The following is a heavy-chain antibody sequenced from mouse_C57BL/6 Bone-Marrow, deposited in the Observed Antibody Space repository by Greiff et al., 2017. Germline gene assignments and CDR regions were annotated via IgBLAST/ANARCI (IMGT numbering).Heavy chain of an antibody. V-gene: IGHV1-53*01. D-gene: IGHD2-1*01. J-gene: IGHJ4*01. CDR1: GYTFTSYW. CDR2: INPSNGGT. CDR3: ASRGISYGNCEAMDY. Sequence: VKLQQPGTELVKPGASVKLSCKASGYTFTSYWMHWVKQRPGQGLEWIGNINPSNGGTNYNEKFKSKATLTVDKSSSTAYMQLSSLTSEDSAVYSCASRGISYGNCEAMDYWGQGTSLTVSS.